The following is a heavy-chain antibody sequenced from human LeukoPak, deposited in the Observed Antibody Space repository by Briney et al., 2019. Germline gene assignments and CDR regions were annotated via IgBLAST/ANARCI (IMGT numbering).Heavy chain of an antibody. J-gene: IGHJ4*02. D-gene: IGHD1-26*01. CDR2: IYTSGST. V-gene: IGHV4-61*02. Sequence: PSQTLSLTCTVSGVSISSGSYYWSWIRQPAGKGLEWIGRIYTSGSTNYNPSLKSRVTISVDTSKNQFSLKLSSVTAADTAVYYCARDSVIVGASDYWGQGTLVTVSS. CDR1: GVSISSGSYY. CDR3: ARDSVIVGASDY.